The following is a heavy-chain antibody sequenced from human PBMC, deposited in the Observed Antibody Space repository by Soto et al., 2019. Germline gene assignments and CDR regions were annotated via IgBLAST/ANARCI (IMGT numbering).Heavy chain of an antibody. D-gene: IGHD6-19*01. V-gene: IGHV3-23*01. CDR3: AKAGSGWAYFDY. Sequence: GSLRLSCAASGFTFSSYAMSWVRQAPGKGREWVSAISGSGGSTYYADSVKGRFTISRDNSKNTLYLQMNSLRAEDTAVYYCAKAGSGWAYFDYWGQGTLVTVSS. CDR2: ISGSGGST. J-gene: IGHJ4*02. CDR1: GFTFSSYA.